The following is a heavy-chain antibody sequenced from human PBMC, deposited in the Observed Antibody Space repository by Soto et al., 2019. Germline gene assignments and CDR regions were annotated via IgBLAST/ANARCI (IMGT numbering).Heavy chain of an antibody. J-gene: IGHJ4*02. Sequence: QVQLQESGPGLVKPSQTLSLTCTVSGGSISNGDYYWNWIRQHPEKGREWIGYINYRGSTFYNPSLKRRIIISVEKSKNQSSLKLSSVTAADTAVYYCARDAPETAPYWGQGTLVTVSS. CDR2: INYRGST. V-gene: IGHV4-31*03. CDR3: ARDAPETAPY. D-gene: IGHD2-2*01. CDR1: GGSISNGDYY.